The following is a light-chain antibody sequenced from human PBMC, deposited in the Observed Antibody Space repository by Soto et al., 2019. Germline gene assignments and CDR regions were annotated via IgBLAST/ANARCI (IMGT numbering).Light chain of an antibody. CDR2: GAS. CDR3: QQRTNWPSIT. Sequence: EIVLPQSPGTLSLSPGERATLSCRASQSVSSSYLAWYQQKPGQAPRLLIYGASSRATGIPDRFSGSGSGTDFTLTITSLEPEDSAVYHCQQRTNWPSITFGQGTRLEIK. J-gene: IGKJ5*01. CDR1: QSVSSSY. V-gene: IGKV3D-20*02.